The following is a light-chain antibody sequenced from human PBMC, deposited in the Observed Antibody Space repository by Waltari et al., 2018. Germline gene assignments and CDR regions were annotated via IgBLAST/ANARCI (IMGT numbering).Light chain of an antibody. CDR3: QQGDRFPLT. CDR2: EDS. Sequence: DIQMTQSPPSVSASVGDRVIITCRASQDISRWLGWYQQKPGKAPKFLIYEDSTLEGGVPARFSGRGSGTDFTLTISSLQPEDFATYYCQQGDRFPLTFGGGTKVEI. V-gene: IGKV1-12*01. J-gene: IGKJ4*01. CDR1: QDISRW.